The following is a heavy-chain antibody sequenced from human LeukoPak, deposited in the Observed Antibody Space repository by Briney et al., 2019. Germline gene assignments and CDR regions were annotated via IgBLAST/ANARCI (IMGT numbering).Heavy chain of an antibody. J-gene: IGHJ4*02. D-gene: IGHD3-10*01. CDR1: GGSFSGYY. CDR2: INHSGST. Sequence: SETLSLTCTVYGGSFSGYYWSWIRQPPGKGLEWIGEINHSGSTNYNPSLKSRVTISVDTSKNQFSLKLSSVTAADTAVYYCARHQARSYYYGSGSYYNYWGQGTLVTVSS. V-gene: IGHV4-34*01. CDR3: ARHQARSYYYGSGSYYNY.